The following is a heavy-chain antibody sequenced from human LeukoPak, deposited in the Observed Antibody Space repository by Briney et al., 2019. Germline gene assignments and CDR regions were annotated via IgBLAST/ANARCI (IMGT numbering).Heavy chain of an antibody. CDR2: IYYSGST. Sequence: SETLSLTCAVYGGSFSGYYWSWIRQPPGNGLEWIGYIYYSGSTNYNPSLKSRVTISVDTSKNQFSLKLSSVTAADTAVYYCARVSNIDYDILTGYYKPTHYFDYWGQGTLVTVSS. CDR1: GGSFSGYY. V-gene: IGHV4-59*01. D-gene: IGHD3-9*01. CDR3: ARVSNIDYDILTGYYKPTHYFDY. J-gene: IGHJ4*02.